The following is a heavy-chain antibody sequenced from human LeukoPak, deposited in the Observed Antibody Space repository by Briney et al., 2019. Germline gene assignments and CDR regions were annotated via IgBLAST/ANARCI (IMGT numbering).Heavy chain of an antibody. CDR2: IRSKANSYAT. CDR1: GFTFSGSA. Sequence: GGSLRLSCAASGFTFSGSAMHWVRQASGKGLEWVGRIRSKANSYATAYAASVKGRFTISRDNSKNTLYLQMNSLRAEDTAIYYCAKSRWLLHTWDALDVWGQGTMVTVSS. CDR3: AKSRWLLHTWDALDV. J-gene: IGHJ3*01. D-gene: IGHD5-24*01. V-gene: IGHV3-73*01.